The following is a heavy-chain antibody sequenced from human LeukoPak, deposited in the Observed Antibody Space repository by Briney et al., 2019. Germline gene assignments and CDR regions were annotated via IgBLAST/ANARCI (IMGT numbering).Heavy chain of an antibody. CDR1: GFTFSSDG. CDR3: AKVETESSSLSYMDV. Sequence: GGSLRLSCAASGFTFSSDGMHWVRQAPGKGLEWVAFIRYDGSNKYYADSVKGRFTISRDNSKNTLYLQMNSLRAEDTAVYYCAKVETESSSLSYMDVWGKGTTVTVSS. V-gene: IGHV3-30*02. CDR2: IRYDGSNK. D-gene: IGHD1-1*01. J-gene: IGHJ6*03.